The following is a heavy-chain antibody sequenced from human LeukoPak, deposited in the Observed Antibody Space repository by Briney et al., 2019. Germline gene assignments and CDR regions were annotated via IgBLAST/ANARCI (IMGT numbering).Heavy chain of an antibody. V-gene: IGHV3-21*01. CDR1: GFTFSSYS. J-gene: IGHJ6*02. D-gene: IGHD3-10*01. CDR3: ARDASDPIWFGELNV. Sequence: GGSLRLSCAASGFTFSSYSMNWVRQAPGKGLEWVSSISSSSSCIYYADSVKGRFTISRDNAKNSLYLQMNSLRAEDTAVYYCARDASDPIWFGELNVWGQGTTVTVSS. CDR2: ISSSSSCI.